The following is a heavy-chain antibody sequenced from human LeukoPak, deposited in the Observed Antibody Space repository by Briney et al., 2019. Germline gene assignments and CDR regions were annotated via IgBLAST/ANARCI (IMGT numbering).Heavy chain of an antibody. J-gene: IGHJ4*02. CDR1: GGSISSSSYY. CDR3: ARDYDSSGLYFDY. CDR2: IYYSGST. D-gene: IGHD3-22*01. V-gene: IGHV4-39*01. Sequence: PSETLSLTCTVSGGSISSSSYYWGWIRQPPGKGLEWIGSIYYSGSTYYSPSLKSRVTISVDTSKNQLSLKLSSVTAADTAVYYCARDYDSSGLYFDYWGQGTLVTVSS.